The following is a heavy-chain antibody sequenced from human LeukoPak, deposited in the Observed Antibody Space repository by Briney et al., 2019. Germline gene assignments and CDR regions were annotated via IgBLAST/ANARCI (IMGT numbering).Heavy chain of an antibody. CDR3: VRTRNDGSGDY. D-gene: IGHD3-10*01. J-gene: IGHJ4*02. CDR2: VRSSTGYT. Sequence: GGSLRLSCAASGFTFTDYYMSWIRQAPGKGLEWLSYVRSSTGYTKYADSVKGRFTISRDNAKNSLYLEMNSLRVEDTAVYYCVRTRNDGSGDYWGQGTLVTVSS. CDR1: GFTFTDYY. V-gene: IGHV3-11*03.